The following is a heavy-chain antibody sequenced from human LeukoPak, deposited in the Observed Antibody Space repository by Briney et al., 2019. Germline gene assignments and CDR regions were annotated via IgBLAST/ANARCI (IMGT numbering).Heavy chain of an antibody. D-gene: IGHD3-16*01. V-gene: IGHV1-2*02. CDR1: GYTFTGYY. CDR3: ARDRSRFLGLCYFDY. J-gene: IGHJ4*02. CDR2: INPNSGGI. Sequence: GASVKVSCKASGYTFTGYYMHWVRQAPGQGLEWMGWINPNSGGINYAQKFQGRVTMTRDTSISTAYMELSRLRSDDTAVYYCARDRSRFLGLCYFDYWGQGTLVTVSS.